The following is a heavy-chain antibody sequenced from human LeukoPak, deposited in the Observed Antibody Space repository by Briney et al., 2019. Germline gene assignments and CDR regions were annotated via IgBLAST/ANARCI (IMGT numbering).Heavy chain of an antibody. V-gene: IGHV1-69*05. CDR3: ARGDSGYDYGFDN. CDR2: IIPIFGTT. Sequence: SVKVSCKASGGTFSSHAISWVRQAPGQGLEWVGGIIPIFGTTNYAQKFQGRVTITTDESTSTGYMGLRSLRSDDTAVYYCARGDSGYDYGFDNWGQGTLVTVSS. CDR1: GGTFSSHA. D-gene: IGHD5-12*01. J-gene: IGHJ4*02.